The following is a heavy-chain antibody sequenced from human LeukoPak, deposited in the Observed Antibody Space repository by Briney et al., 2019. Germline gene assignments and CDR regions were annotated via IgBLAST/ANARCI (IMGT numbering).Heavy chain of an antibody. Sequence: GGSLRLSCVASRFNFSSYWMDWVRRAPGKGLVWVSRINTDGTTTTYADSVKGRFTISRDNSKNTLYLEMNSLRVEDTALYFCARVGHGSSWFDSWGQGTLITVSS. V-gene: IGHV3-74*01. CDR2: INTDGTTT. J-gene: IGHJ5*01. CDR1: RFNFSSYW. D-gene: IGHD6-13*01. CDR3: ARVGHGSSWFDS.